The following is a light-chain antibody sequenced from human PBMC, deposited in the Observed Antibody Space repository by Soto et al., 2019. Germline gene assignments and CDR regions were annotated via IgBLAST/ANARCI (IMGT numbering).Light chain of an antibody. Sequence: EIVLTQSPGTLSLSPGERATLSCRASHSVSSSYLAWYQQKPGQAPRLLIYGASSRATGIPDRFSGSGSGTDFTLTISRLEPEDFAVYYCQLETFGQGTKVEIK. CDR1: HSVSSSY. V-gene: IGKV3-20*01. CDR2: GAS. CDR3: QLET. J-gene: IGKJ1*01.